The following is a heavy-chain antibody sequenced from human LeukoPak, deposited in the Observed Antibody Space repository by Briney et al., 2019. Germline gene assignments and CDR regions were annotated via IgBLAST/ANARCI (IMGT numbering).Heavy chain of an antibody. CDR1: GFTFNTYS. D-gene: IGHD2-21*01. J-gene: IGHJ3*02. Sequence: PGGSLRLSCAASGFTFNTYSMNWVRQAPGKGLEWVSSISSSSSYIYYADSVKGRFTISRDNAKNSLYLQMNSLRAEDTAVYYCASEPYHDAFDIWGQGTMVTVSS. V-gene: IGHV3-21*01. CDR3: ASEPYHDAFDI. CDR2: ISSSSSYI.